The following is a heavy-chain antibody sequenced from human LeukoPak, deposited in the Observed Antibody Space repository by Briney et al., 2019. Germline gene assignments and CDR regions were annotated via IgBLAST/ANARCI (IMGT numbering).Heavy chain of an antibody. CDR2: INPNSGGT. CDR1: GYTFTGYY. Sequence: ASVKVSCKASGYTFTGYYMHWVRQAPGQGLEWMGRINPNSGGTNYAHKFQGRVSMTRDTSISTAYMELSRLRSDDTAVYYCAYDLVVVAATPVWGQGTLVTVSS. J-gene: IGHJ4*02. V-gene: IGHV1-2*06. D-gene: IGHD2-15*01. CDR3: AYDLVVVAATPV.